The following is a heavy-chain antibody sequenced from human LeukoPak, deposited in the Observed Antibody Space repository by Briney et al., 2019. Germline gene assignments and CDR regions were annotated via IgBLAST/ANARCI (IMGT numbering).Heavy chain of an antibody. CDR1: GFTFSSYS. D-gene: IGHD5-18*01. Sequence: GGSLRLSCAASGFTFSSYSMNWVRQAPGKGLEWVSYISSSSSTIYYADSVKGRFTISRDNAKNSLYLQMNSLRAEDTAVYYCARAPSGYSYGTNGGYWGQGTLVTVSS. J-gene: IGHJ4*02. V-gene: IGHV3-48*01. CDR2: ISSSSSTI. CDR3: ARAPSGYSYGTNGGY.